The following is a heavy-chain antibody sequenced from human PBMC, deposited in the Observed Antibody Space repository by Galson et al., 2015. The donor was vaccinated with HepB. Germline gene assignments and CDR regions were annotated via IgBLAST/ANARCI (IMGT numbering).Heavy chain of an antibody. CDR1: GFTFSDYY. J-gene: IGHJ6*02. D-gene: IGHD3-10*01. CDR3: AREDMEPYYGSGSSIAPYYYYGMDV. CDR2: ISSSSSYT. Sequence: SLRLSCAASGFTFSDYYMSWIRQAPGKGLEWVSYISSSSSYTNYADSVKGRFTISRDNAKNSLYLQMNSLRAEDTAVYYCAREDMEPYYGSGSSIAPYYYYGMDVWGQGTTVTVSS. V-gene: IGHV3-11*06.